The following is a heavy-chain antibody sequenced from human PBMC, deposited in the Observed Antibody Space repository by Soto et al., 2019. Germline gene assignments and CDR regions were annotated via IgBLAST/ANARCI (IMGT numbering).Heavy chain of an antibody. CDR2: MNPNSGNT. CDR3: ARILWCHPNWFDP. V-gene: IGHV1-8*01. CDR1: GYTFISYD. J-gene: IGHJ5*02. Sequence: GASVKFSCKASGYTFISYDINWVRQATGQVLECMVWMNPNSGNTGYXXKFQGRVXXTRNTSISTAXMELSXLRSEDTAVYYCARILWCHPNWFDPWGQGTLVTIS. D-gene: IGHD3-10*01.